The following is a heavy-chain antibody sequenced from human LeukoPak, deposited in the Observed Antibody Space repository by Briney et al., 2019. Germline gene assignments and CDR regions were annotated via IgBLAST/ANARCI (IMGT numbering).Heavy chain of an antibody. CDR3: ARASFQRWLQLGGD. CDR1: GFTFSTYS. D-gene: IGHD5-24*01. J-gene: IGHJ4*02. V-gene: IGHV3-48*02. Sequence: RPGGSLRLSCTASGFTFSTYSMNWVRQAPGKGLEWVSYISSSSSTIYYADSVKGRFTISRDNAKNSLYLQMNSLRDEDTAVYYCARASFQRWLQLGGDWGQGALVTVSS. CDR2: ISSSSSTI.